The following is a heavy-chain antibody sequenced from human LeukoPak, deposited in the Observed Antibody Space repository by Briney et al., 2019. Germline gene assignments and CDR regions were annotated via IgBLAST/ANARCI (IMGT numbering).Heavy chain of an antibody. J-gene: IGHJ5*02. Sequence: GGSLRLSCAASGFTFSSYSMNWVRQAPGKGLEWASVIYSGGNTYHADSVKGRFSISRDNSKNTVYLQMNGLRVEDTAVYYCARLVTGTTVINSGWFDPWGQGTLVTVSS. CDR3: ARLVTGTTVINSGWFDP. V-gene: IGHV3-66*04. D-gene: IGHD4-23*01. CDR2: IYSGGNT. CDR1: GFTFSSYS.